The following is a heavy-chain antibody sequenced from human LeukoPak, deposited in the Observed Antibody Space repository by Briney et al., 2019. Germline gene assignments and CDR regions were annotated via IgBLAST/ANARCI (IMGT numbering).Heavy chain of an antibody. CDR2: IYYSGST. CDR1: GGSFSGYY. CDR3: ARDQRRAFDI. Sequence: SETLSLTCAVNGGSFSGYYWTWIRQPPGKGLEWIGYIYYSGSTNYNPSLKSRVTISVDTSKNQFSLKLSAVTAADTAVYYCARDQRRAFDIWGQGTMVTVSS. V-gene: IGHV4-59*01. J-gene: IGHJ3*02.